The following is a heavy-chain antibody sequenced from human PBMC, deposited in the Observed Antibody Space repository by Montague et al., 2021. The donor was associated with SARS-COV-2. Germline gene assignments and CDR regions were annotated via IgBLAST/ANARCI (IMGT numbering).Heavy chain of an antibody. CDR1: GGSFSGYY. Sequence: SETLSLTCAVYGGSFSGYYWSWIRQPPGKGLEWIGDINHSGSTNYNPSLKSRVTISVDTSKNQFSLKLSSVTAADTAVYYCARVRYCGSETSLGMDVWGQGTTVTVSS. CDR2: INHSGST. CDR3: ARVRYCGSETSLGMDV. V-gene: IGHV4-34*01. D-gene: IGHD3-10*01. J-gene: IGHJ6*02.